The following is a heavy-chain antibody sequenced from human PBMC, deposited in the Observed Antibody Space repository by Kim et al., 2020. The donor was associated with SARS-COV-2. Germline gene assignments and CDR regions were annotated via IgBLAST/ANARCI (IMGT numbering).Heavy chain of an antibody. V-gene: IGHV3-23*01. Sequence: SGKGRVTVSRDNSRNTLYLKMNSLRAEDAAVYYCAKQLGYCSGGTCYFDSWGQGTLVTVSS. CDR3: AKQLGYCSGGTCYFDS. J-gene: IGHJ4*02. D-gene: IGHD2-15*01.